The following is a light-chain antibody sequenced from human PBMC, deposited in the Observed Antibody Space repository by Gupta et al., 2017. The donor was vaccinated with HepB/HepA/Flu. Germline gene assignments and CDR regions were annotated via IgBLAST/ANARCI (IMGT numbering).Light chain of an antibody. J-gene: IGKJ1*01. CDR3: QQYSGTSWT. CDR2: WAS. CDR1: QSLLHSSNNKNY. Sequence: SPDSLAVSLGERATINCKSSQSLLHSSNNKNYLAWYQQRPGQPPTLLIYWASTRESGVPDRLSGSGSGTDFTLTISSLQAEDVAVYYCQQYSGTSWTFGQGTKVEVK. V-gene: IGKV4-1*01.